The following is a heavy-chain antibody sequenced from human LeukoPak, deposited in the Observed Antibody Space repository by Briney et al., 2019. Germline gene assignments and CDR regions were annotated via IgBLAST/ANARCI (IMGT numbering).Heavy chain of an antibody. CDR3: ASPVRDRYCSGGSCYSPFDF. V-gene: IGHV3-23*01. J-gene: IGHJ4*02. CDR2: LNAGGGST. CDR1: GFTFSSYT. Sequence: PGGSLRLSCVDSGFTFSSYTMSWVRQAPGKGLEWVSALNAGGGSTHYADSVRGRFTISRDNSKNTLYLQMNSLRAEDTAVYYCASPVRDRYCSGGSCYSPFDFWGRGNLVTVSS. D-gene: IGHD2-15*01.